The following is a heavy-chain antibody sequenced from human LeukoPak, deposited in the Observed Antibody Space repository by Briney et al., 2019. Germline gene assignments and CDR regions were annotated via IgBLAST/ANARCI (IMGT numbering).Heavy chain of an antibody. CDR1: GFTFSSYP. V-gene: IGHV3-30-3*01. CDR2: ISYDGSNK. Sequence: PGGSLRLSCAASGFTFSSYPMHWVRQAPGKGLEWVALISYDGSNKYYADSVKGRFTISRDNSKNTLYLQMNSLRAEDTAVYYCAKYDYGGNPNEYYFDYWGQGTLVTVSS. J-gene: IGHJ4*02. CDR3: AKYDYGGNPNEYYFDY. D-gene: IGHD4-23*01.